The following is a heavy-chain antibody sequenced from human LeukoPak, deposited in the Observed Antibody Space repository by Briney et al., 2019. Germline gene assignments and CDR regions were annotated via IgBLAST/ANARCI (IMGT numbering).Heavy chain of an antibody. CDR3: ARDRALTGTTSSLSGLRNYYYGMDV. J-gene: IGHJ6*02. V-gene: IGHV3-48*04. CDR2: ISSSSSAI. Sequence: GGSLRLSCAASGFTFSSYSMNWVRQAPGKGLEWVSYISSSSSAIYYADSAKGRFTISRDNAKNSLYLQMNSLRAEDTAVYYCARDRALTGTTSSLSGLRNYYYGMDVWGQGTTVTVSS. D-gene: IGHD1-1*01. CDR1: GFTFSSYS.